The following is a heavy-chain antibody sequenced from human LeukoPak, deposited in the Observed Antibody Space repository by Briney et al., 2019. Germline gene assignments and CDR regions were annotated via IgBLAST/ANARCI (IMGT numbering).Heavy chain of an antibody. CDR3: TRVSSQYYYYYYMDV. D-gene: IGHD6-13*01. CDR2: IRSKAYGGTT. CDR1: GFTFSSYS. J-gene: IGHJ6*03. V-gene: IGHV3-49*04. Sequence: GGSLRLSCAASGFTFSSYSMNWVRQAPGKGLEWVGFIRSKAYGGTTEYAASVKGRFTISRDDSKSIAYLQMNSLKTEDTAVYYCTRVSSQYYYYYYMDVWGKGTTVTISS.